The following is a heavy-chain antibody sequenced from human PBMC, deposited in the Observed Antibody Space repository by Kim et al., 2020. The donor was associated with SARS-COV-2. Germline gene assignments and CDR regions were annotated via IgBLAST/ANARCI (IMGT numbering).Heavy chain of an antibody. J-gene: IGHJ3*02. D-gene: IGHD4-17*01. CDR1: GFTFSSYG. V-gene: IGHV3-33*08. Sequence: GGSLRLSCAASGFTFSSYGMHWVRQAPGKGLEWVAVIWYDRSNKYYADSVKGRFTISRDNSKNTLYLQMNSLRAEDTAVYYCARGGDYGDYMDAFDIWGQGTMVTVSS. CDR2: IWYDRSNK. CDR3: ARGGDYGDYMDAFDI.